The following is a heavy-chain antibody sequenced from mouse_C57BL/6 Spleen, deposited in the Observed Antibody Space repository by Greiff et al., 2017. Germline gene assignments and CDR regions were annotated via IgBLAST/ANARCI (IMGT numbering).Heavy chain of an antibody. V-gene: IGHV14-1*01. J-gene: IGHJ4*01. CDR2: IDPEDGDT. D-gene: IGHD2-5*01. CDR1: GFNIKDYY. CDR3: TSVYSNSDYAMDY. Sequence: EVQGVESGAELVRPGASVKLSCTASGFNIKDYYMHWVKQRPEQGLEWIGRIDPEDGDTEYAPKFQGKATMTADTSSNTAYLQLSSLTSEDTAVYYCTSVYSNSDYAMDYWGQGTSVTVSS.